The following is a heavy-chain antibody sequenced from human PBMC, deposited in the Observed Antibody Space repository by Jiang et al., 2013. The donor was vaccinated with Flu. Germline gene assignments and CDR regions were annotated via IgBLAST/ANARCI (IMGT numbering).Heavy chain of an antibody. CDR1: GGTFSSYA. CDR3: ATLYFGVGAGKDFDY. Sequence: GAEVKKPGSSVKVSCKASGGTFSSYAVSWVRQAPGQGLEWMGGIIPIFGTANYAQKFQGRVTITADESTSTAYMELSSLRSEDTAVYYCATLYFGVGAGKDFDYWGQGTLVTVSS. CDR2: IIPIFGTA. J-gene: IGHJ4*02. V-gene: IGHV1-69*01. D-gene: IGHD1-26*01.